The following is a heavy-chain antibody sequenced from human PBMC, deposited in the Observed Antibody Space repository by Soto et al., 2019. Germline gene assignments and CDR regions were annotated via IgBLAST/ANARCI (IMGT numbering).Heavy chain of an antibody. CDR2: IYHSGST. V-gene: IGHV4-38-2*01. D-gene: IGHD3-22*01. CDR1: GYSISSGYY. CDR3: ARAAPGHYYDSSVTRGAFDI. J-gene: IGHJ3*02. Sequence: PSETLSLTCAVSGYSISSGYYWGWIRQPPGKGLEWIGSIYHSGSTYYNPSLKSRVTISVDTSENQFSLKLSSVTAADTAVYYCARAAPGHYYDSSVTRGAFDIWGQGTMVTVSS.